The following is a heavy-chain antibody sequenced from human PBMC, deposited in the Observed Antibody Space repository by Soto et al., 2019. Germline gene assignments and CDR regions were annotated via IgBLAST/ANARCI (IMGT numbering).Heavy chain of an antibody. CDR2: IKSKTDGGTT. V-gene: IGHV3-15*01. CDR3: TTELGIPAAHYYMDV. D-gene: IGHD2-15*01. Sequence: LRLSCAASGFTFSNAWMSWVRQAPGKGLEWVGRIKSKTDGGTTDYAAPVKGRFTISRDDSKNTLYLQMNSLKTEDTAVYYCTTELGIPAAHYYMDVWGKGTTVTVS. CDR1: GFTFSNAW. J-gene: IGHJ6*03.